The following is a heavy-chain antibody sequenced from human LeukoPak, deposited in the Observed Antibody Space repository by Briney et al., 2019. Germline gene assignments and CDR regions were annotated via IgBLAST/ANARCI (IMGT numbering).Heavy chain of an antibody. D-gene: IGHD3-16*01. V-gene: IGHV1-46*01. J-gene: IGHJ4*02. CDR1: GYTLTNFY. CDR2: INPSGGST. Sequence: GASVKVSCKASGYTLTNFYIHWVRQAPGQGIEWMGIINPSGGSTSYAQKFQGRVTMTRDVSTSTVYMELSSLRSEDTAVYYCARDLFGGAFWGQGTLVTVSS. CDR3: ARDLFGGAF.